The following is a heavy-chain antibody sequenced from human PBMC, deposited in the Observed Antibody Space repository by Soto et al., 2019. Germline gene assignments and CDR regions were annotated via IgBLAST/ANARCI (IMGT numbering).Heavy chain of an antibody. D-gene: IGHD6-19*01. V-gene: IGHV3-30-3*01. CDR3: ARDPSSGWYSDYFDY. J-gene: IGHJ4*02. CDR1: GFTFSSYA. CDR2: ISYDGSNK. Sequence: GGSLRLSCAASGFTFSSYAMHWVRQAPGKGLEWVAVISYDGSNKYYADSVKGRFTISRDNSKNTLYLQMNSLRAEDTAVYYCARDPSSGWYSDYFDYWGQGTLVTVSS.